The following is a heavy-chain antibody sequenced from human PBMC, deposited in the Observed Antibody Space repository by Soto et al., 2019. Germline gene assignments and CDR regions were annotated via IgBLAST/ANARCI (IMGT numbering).Heavy chain of an antibody. D-gene: IGHD2-8*02. CDR1: GYSFTGYY. V-gene: IGHV1-2*02. Sequence: HEHLVQSGAEVKRPGASLKVSCKASGYSFTGYYIHWVRQAPGQGLEWMGWINPDSGATNYAQNFRGRVTLTSDTSITTASMDLTSLTSDDTAVYYCARGDYGTGGYPFPYIDYWGQGTLVIVYS. CDR3: ARGDYGTGGYPFPYIDY. J-gene: IGHJ4*02. CDR2: INPDSGAT.